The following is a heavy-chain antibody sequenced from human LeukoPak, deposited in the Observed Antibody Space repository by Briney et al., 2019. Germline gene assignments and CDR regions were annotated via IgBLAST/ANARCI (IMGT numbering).Heavy chain of an antibody. CDR2: MYYSGRT. CDR1: GGSISSYY. D-gene: IGHD3-22*01. V-gene: IGHV4-59*08. J-gene: IGHJ4*02. CDR3: ARYIDSSGYYIDY. Sequence: KPSETLSLTCTVSGGSISSYYWSWIRQPPGKGLEWIGYMYYSGRTNYNPSLKSRVTISADTSKNQFSLKLSSVTAADTAVYYCARYIDSSGYYIDYWGQGTLVTVSS.